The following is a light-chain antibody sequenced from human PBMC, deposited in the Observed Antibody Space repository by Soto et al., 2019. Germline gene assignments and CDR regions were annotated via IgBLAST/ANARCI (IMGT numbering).Light chain of an antibody. CDR2: QSN. V-gene: IGLV1-44*01. CDR1: SSNIGSNT. J-gene: IGLJ3*02. CDR3: ATWDDSLNGRV. Sequence: QSVLTQPPSASGTPGQRVAISCSGSSSNIGSNTINWYQQLPGTAPKVLIYQSNQRPSGVPDRFSGSKSGTSASLAISGLQSEDEADYYCATWDDSLNGRVFGGGTKLTVL.